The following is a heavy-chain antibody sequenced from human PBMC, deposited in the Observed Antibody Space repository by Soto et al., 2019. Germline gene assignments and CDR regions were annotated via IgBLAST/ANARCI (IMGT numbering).Heavy chain of an antibody. V-gene: IGHV4-59*01. CDR3: ARGPKQLAFSRRKYIEFYFDY. J-gene: IGHJ4*02. CDR1: GVTIRGYY. CDR2: IYYTGGT. D-gene: IGHD1-1*01. Sequence: PSETLSLTCNVSGVTIRGYYWNWIRQPPGKTLEWIGSIYYTGGTNYNPSLKSRVTISVDTSKNHFSLKFNSLTAADTAVYYCARGPKQLAFSRRKYIEFYFDYWGRGTLVTVSS.